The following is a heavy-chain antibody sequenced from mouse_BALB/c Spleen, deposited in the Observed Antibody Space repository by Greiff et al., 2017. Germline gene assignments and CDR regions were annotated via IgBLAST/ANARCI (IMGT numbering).Heavy chain of an antibody. Sequence: EVKLMESGPELVKPGASVKIPCKASGYTFTDYNMDWVKQSHGKSLEWIGDINPNNGGTIYNQKFKGKATLTVDKSSSTAYMELLSLTSEDSAVYYCARSALFSYFDYWGQGTTLTVSS. CDR3: ARSALFSYFDY. V-gene: IGHV1-18*01. CDR2: INPNNGGT. J-gene: IGHJ2*01. CDR1: GYTFTDYN. D-gene: IGHD6-2*01.